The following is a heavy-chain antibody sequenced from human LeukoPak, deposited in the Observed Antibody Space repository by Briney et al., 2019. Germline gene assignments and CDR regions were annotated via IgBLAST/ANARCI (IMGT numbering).Heavy chain of an antibody. D-gene: IGHD2/OR15-2a*01. CDR1: GNTFTDLS. J-gene: IGHJ4*02. CDR3: ATDFYRGRQFDY. Sequence: ASVKVSFKVSGNTFTDLSMNWVRQAPGKGLEWMGGFYPEDVETIYAQKFQGRVTMTEDTSTATAYMDLSSLRPDDPAVYYCATDFYRGRQFDYWGQGTLVTVSS. V-gene: IGHV1-24*01. CDR2: FYPEDVET.